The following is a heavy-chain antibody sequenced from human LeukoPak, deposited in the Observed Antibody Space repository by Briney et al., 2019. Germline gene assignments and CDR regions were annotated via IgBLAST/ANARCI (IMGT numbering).Heavy chain of an antibody. CDR1: GYTFTSYY. CDR2: INPSGGST. Sequence: GSVNVSCKASGYTFTSYYMHWVRQAPGQGLEWMGIINPSGGSTSYAQKFQGRVTMTRDTSTSTVYMELSSLRSEDTAVYYCARDGRYCSSTSCYDNWFDPWGQGTLVSVSS. CDR3: ARDGRYCSSTSCYDNWFDP. D-gene: IGHD2-2*01. V-gene: IGHV1-46*01. J-gene: IGHJ5*02.